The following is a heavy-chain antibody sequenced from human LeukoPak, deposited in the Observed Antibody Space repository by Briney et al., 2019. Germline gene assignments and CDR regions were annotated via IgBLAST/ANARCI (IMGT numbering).Heavy chain of an antibody. J-gene: IGHJ5*02. D-gene: IGHD2-2*02. CDR1: GFTFSSYA. CDR2: ISSNGGST. CDR3: ARRIVVVPAAISPYNWFDP. V-gene: IGHV3-64*01. Sequence: PGGSLRLSCAASGFTFSSYAMHWVRQAPGKGLEYVSAISSNGGSTYYANSVKGRFTISRDNSKNTLYLQMGSLRAEDMAVYYCARRIVVVPAAISPYNWFDPWGQGTLVTVSS.